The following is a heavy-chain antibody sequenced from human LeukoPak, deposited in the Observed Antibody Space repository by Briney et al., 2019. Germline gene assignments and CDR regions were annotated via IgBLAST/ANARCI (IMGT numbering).Heavy chain of an antibody. CDR3: ARMQGYAYSDY. D-gene: IGHD1-1*01. V-gene: IGHV1-69*13. CDR2: IIPFYETT. Sequence: GASMKVSCKASGGTLKNYAVNWVRQAPGQGLEWMGGIIPFYETTNFAQKFQGRVTITADETTSTVYMVLSSLRSEDTAVYYCARMQGYAYSDYWGQGTLVTVSS. J-gene: IGHJ4*02. CDR1: GGTLKNYA.